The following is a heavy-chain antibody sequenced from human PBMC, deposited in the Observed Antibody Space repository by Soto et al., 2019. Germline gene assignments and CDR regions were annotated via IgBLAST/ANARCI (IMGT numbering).Heavy chain of an antibody. V-gene: IGHV3-7*01. D-gene: IGHD5-18*01. CDR3: AGTGYYNWFDP. CDR1: GFTFSSYW. Sequence: EVQLVESGGGLVQPGGSLRLSCAASGFTFSSYWMSWVRPAPGKGLEWVANIKQDGSEKYYVDSVTGRFTISRDNAKNSLYLQMNSLRAEDTAVYYCAGTGYYNWFDPWGQGTLVTVSS. J-gene: IGHJ5*02. CDR2: IKQDGSEK.